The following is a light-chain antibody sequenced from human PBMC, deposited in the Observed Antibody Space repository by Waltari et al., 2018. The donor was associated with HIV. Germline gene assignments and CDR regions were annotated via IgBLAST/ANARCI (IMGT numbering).Light chain of an antibody. CDR1: STDVGAYNY. CDR3: CSYAGNYTPRV. V-gene: IGLV2-11*01. Sequence: QSALTQPRSVSGSPGQSVTISCTGTSTDVGAYNYVSWYQQHPGKAPKLMICDVNKRPPGVPDRFSGSKSGNTASLTISGLQPEDEADYYCCSYAGNYTPRVFGEGTKLTVL. CDR2: DVN. J-gene: IGLJ3*02.